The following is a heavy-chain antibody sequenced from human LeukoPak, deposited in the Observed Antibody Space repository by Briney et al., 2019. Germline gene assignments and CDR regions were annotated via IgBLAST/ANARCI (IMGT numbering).Heavy chain of an antibody. J-gene: IGHJ6*03. Sequence: ASVKVSCKASGYTFTGYYMHWVRQAPGQGLEWMGWINPNSGGTNYAQKLQGRVTMTTDTSTSTAYMELRSLRSDDTAVYYCARVVVPAANVGYYYYYYMDVWGKGTTVTISS. CDR2: INPNSGGT. D-gene: IGHD2-2*01. CDR3: ARVVVPAANVGYYYYYYMDV. CDR1: GYTFTGYY. V-gene: IGHV1-2*02.